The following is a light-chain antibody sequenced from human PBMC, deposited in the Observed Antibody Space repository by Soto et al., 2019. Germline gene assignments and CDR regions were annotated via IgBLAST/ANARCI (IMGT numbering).Light chain of an antibody. V-gene: IGKV3-15*01. J-gene: IGKJ1*01. Sequence: EIVMTQSPATLSVSPGERATLPCRASQSVSNNLAWYQQKPGQAPRLLIYGASTRATGIPARFSGSGSGTEFSLTITSLQSEDFAIYYCQQYNNWPRTFGKGTKVDIK. CDR3: QQYNNWPRT. CDR1: QSVSNN. CDR2: GAS.